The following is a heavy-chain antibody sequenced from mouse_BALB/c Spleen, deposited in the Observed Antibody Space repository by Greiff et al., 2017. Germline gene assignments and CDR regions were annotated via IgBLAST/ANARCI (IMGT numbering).Heavy chain of an antibody. CDR2: IYPGNVNT. CDR1: GYTFTSYY. V-gene: IGHV1S56*01. Sequence: VQLVESGPELAKPGASVRMSCKASGYTFTSYYIHWVKQRPGQGLEWIGWIYPGNVNTKYNEKFKGKATLTADKSSSTAYMQLSSLTSEDSAVYFCARASDGYYCAMDYWGQGTSVTVSS. CDR3: ARASDGYYCAMDY. J-gene: IGHJ4*01.